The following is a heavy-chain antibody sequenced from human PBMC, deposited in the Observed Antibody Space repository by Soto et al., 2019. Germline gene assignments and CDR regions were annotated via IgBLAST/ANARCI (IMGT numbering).Heavy chain of an antibody. CDR1: VCTFINYS. J-gene: IGHJ5*02. D-gene: IGHD2-15*01. CDR2: ISGSGATT. V-gene: IGHV3-23*01. CDR3: AKDKGLESSKRWFET. Sequence: PWLSXRLSWSSSVCTFINYSIIWFRRAPGKGLEFVSGISGSGATTYYADSVKGRFNISRYNSKNTLSLQMNSLRAEDTAVYYCAKDKGLESSKRWFETWGQGTLVNVYS.